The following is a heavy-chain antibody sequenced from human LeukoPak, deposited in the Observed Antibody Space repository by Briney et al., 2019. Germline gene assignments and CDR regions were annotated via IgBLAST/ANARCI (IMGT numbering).Heavy chain of an antibody. CDR3: ARVGYDSSGYGHYYYYYGMDV. CDR2: IYYGGST. Sequence: PSETLSLTCTVSGGSISSYYWSWIRQPPGKGLEWIGYIYYGGSTNYNPSLKSRVTISVDTSKNQFSLKLSSVTAADTAVYYCARVGYDSSGYGHYYYYYGMDVRGQGTTVTVSS. V-gene: IGHV4-59*01. D-gene: IGHD3-22*01. J-gene: IGHJ6*02. CDR1: GGSISSYY.